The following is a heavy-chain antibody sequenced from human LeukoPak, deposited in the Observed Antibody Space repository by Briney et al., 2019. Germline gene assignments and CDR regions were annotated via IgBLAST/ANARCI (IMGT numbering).Heavy chain of an antibody. CDR1: GYSISSGYY. J-gene: IGHJ3*02. D-gene: IGHD1-26*01. V-gene: IGHV4-38-2*02. CDR3: ARDALGIVGATDAFDI. CDR2: IYHSGST. Sequence: SETLSLTCTVSGYSISSGYYWGWIRQPPGKGLEWIGSIYHSGSTNYNPSLKSRVTISVDTSKNQFSLKLSSVTAADTAVYYCARDALGIVGATDAFDIWGQGTMVTVSS.